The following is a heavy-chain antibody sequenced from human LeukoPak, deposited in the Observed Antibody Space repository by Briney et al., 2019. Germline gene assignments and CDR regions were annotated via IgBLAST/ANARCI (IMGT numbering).Heavy chain of an antibody. Sequence: PGGSLTISCAASGFTFNAYAMTWVRQAPGKGLQWVSSISKNEKTTFYTDSVKGRFTFSKDNSKDTLHLQMDRLRAEDTALYFCAKDHDNTDSYYYFDSWGLGTLATVSS. V-gene: IGHV3-23*01. CDR3: AKDHDNTDSYYYFDS. CDR1: GFTFNAYA. J-gene: IGHJ4*02. CDR2: ISKNEKTT. D-gene: IGHD2-21*02.